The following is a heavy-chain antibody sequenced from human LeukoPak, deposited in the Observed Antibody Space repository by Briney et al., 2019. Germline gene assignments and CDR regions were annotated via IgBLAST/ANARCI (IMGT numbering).Heavy chain of an antibody. Sequence: SETLSLTCPFSGGISSSSYHWGWLRQPPGKGLEWIGSIYYSGTTYYNPSLKSRVTISVDTSKNQFSLKLSSVTAADTAVYYCGRLPSGWYYFDYWGQGTLVTVSS. D-gene: IGHD6-19*01. CDR2: IYYSGTT. CDR1: GGISSSSYH. V-gene: IGHV4-39*01. J-gene: IGHJ4*02. CDR3: GRLPSGWYYFDY.